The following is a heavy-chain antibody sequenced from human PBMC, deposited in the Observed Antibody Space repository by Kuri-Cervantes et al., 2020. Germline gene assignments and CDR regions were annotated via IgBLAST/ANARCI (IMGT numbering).Heavy chain of an antibody. CDR2: ISWNSGSI. D-gene: IGHD2-21*02. Sequence: GGSLRLSCAASGFTFDDYAMHWVRQAPGKGLEWVSGISWNSGSIGYADSVKGRFTISRDNAKNSLYLQMNSLRAEDTALYYCAKDWGVVVTAIFGGYFDYWGQGTLVTVSS. CDR3: AKDWGVVVTAIFGGYFDY. CDR1: GFTFDDYA. V-gene: IGHV3-9*01. J-gene: IGHJ4*02.